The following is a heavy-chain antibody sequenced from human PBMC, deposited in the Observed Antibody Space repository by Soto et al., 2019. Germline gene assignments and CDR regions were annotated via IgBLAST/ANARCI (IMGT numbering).Heavy chain of an antibody. CDR3: ASSHFWSGYRPQGWFDP. J-gene: IGHJ5*02. D-gene: IGHD3-3*02. V-gene: IGHV4-34*01. Sequence: SETLSLTCAVYGGSFSGYYWSWIRQPPGKGLEWIGEINHSGSTNYNPSLKSRVTISVDTSKNQFSLKLSSVTAADTAVYYCASSHFWSGYRPQGWFDPWGQGTLVTVSS. CDR1: GGSFSGYY. CDR2: INHSGST.